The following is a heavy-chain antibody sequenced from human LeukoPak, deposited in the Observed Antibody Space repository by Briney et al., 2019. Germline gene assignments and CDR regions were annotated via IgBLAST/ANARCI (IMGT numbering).Heavy chain of an antibody. V-gene: IGHV3-11*04. D-gene: IGHD6-13*01. CDR3: AREQEQQLVRGNWFDP. Sequence: PGGSLRLSCAASGFTFSDYYMSWIRQAPGKGLEWVSYISSSGSTIYYADSVKGRFTISRDNAKNSLYLQMNSLRAEDTAVYYCAREQEQQLVRGNWFDPWGQGTLVTVSS. CDR1: GFTFSDYY. J-gene: IGHJ5*02. CDR2: ISSSGSTI.